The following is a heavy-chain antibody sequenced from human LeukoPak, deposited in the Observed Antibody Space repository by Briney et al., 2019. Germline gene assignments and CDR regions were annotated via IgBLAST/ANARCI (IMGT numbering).Heavy chain of an antibody. J-gene: IGHJ4*02. V-gene: IGHV1-69*13. CDR2: IIPIFGTA. Sequence: ASVKVSCKASGGTFSSYAISWVRQAPGQGLEWMGGIIPIFGTANYAQKFQGRVTITADESTSTAYMELSSLRSEDTAVYYCARDQYQLLTGASDYWSQGTLVTVSS. CDR1: GGTFSSYA. D-gene: IGHD2-2*01. CDR3: ARDQYQLLTGASDY.